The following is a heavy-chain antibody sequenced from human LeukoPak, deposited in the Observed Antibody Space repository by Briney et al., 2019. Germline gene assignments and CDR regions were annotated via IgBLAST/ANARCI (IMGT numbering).Heavy chain of an antibody. J-gene: IGHJ4*02. V-gene: IGHV1-2*02. D-gene: IGHD4-17*01. CDR2: INPNSGGT. Sequence: ASVKVSCKASGYTFTGYYMHWVRQAPGQGLEWMGWINPNSGGTNYAQKFQGRVTMTRDTSISTAYMELSRLRSDDTAVYYYARVWAVLGYGDYGNYCDYWGQGTLVTVSS. CDR1: GYTFTGYY. CDR3: ARVWAVLGYGDYGNYCDY.